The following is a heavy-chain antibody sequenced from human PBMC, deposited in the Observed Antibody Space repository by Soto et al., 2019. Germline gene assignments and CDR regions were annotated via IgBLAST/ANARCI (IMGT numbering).Heavy chain of an antibody. D-gene: IGHD4-17*01. J-gene: IGHJ4*02. Sequence: GGYMRLSCATSGITFSSHARICVHQAPGKGLEWVSAISGSGGSTYYADSVKGRFTISRDNSKNTLYLQMNSLRAEDTAVYYCAKALADYGEIADYWGQGT. CDR1: GITFSSHA. V-gene: IGHV3-23*01. CDR2: ISGSGGST. CDR3: AKALADYGEIADY.